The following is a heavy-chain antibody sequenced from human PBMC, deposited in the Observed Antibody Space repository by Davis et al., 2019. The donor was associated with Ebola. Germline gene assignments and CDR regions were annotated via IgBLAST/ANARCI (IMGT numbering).Heavy chain of an antibody. CDR2: INHSGST. CDR3: ARDPPLRSKEGGMDV. CDR1: GGSFSGYY. D-gene: IGHD4-17*01. J-gene: IGHJ6*02. Sequence: SETLSLTCAVYGGSFSGYYWSWIRQPPGKGLEWIGEINHSGSTNYNPSLKSRVTISVDTSKNQFSLKLSSVTAADTAVYYCARDPPLRSKEGGMDVWGQGTTVTVSS. V-gene: IGHV4-34*01.